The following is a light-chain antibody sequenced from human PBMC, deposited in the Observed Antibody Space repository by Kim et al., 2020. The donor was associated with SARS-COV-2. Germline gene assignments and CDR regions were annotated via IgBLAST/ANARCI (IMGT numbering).Light chain of an antibody. V-gene: IGKV3-20*01. CDR2: GAS. J-gene: IGKJ5*01. CDR1: QSVSSSY. Sequence: PGERATLSCRTSQSVSSSYLAWYQQRPGQAPRLLIYGASSRATGIPDRFSGSGSGTDFTLTISRLEPDDCALYYCQLYGSSPLIIFGQGTRLEIK. CDR3: QLYGSSPLII.